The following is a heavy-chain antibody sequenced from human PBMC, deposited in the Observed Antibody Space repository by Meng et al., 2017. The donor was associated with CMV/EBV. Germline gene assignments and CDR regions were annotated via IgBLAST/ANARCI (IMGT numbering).Heavy chain of an antibody. D-gene: IGHD2-2*02. CDR1: GCTFSSYA. CDR3: AREGQSGVPAAIYGFWFDP. V-gene: IGHV1-69*05. J-gene: IGHJ5*02. CDR2: IIPIFGTA. Sequence: SVKVSCKASGCTFSSYAISWVRQAPGQGLEWMGGIIPIFGTANYAQKFQGRVTITTDESTSTAYMELSSLRSEDTAVYYCAREGQSGVPAAIYGFWFDPWGQGTLVTVSS.